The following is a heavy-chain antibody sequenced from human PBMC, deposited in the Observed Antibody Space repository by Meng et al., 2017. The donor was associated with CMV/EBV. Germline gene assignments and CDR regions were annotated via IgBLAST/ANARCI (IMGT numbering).Heavy chain of an antibody. CDR2: ISSSSSYI. CDR3: ARGAAQLDYYYYYGMDV. Sequence: GGSLRLSCAASGFTFSSYSMNWVRQAPGKGLEWVSSISSSSSYIYYADSVKGRFTISRDNAKNSLYLQMNSLRVEDTAVYYCARGAAQLDYYYYYGMDVWGQGTTVTVSS. CDR1: GFTFSSYS. D-gene: IGHD6-6*01. J-gene: IGHJ6*02. V-gene: IGHV3-21*01.